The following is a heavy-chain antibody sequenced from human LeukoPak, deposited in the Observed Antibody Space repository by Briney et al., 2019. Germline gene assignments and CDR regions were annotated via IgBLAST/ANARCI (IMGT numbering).Heavy chain of an antibody. J-gene: IGHJ4*02. CDR3: ARDRAFYSSGWYGY. V-gene: IGHV1-18*01. CDR2: ISAYNGNT. CDR1: GYTFTSYG. Sequence: ASVKVSCKASGYTFTSYGISWVRQAPGQGLEWMGWISAYNGNTNYAQKLQGRVTMTTDTSTSTAYMELRGLRSDDTAVYYCARDRAFYSSGWYGYWGQGTLVTVSS. D-gene: IGHD6-19*01.